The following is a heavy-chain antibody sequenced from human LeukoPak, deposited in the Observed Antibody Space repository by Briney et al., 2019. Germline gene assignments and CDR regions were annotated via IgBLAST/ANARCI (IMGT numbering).Heavy chain of an antibody. J-gene: IGHJ4*02. CDR3: ARDLSLLWFGELSRRFDY. CDR2: ISAYNGNT. V-gene: IGHV1-18*01. Sequence: ASVKVSCKASGYTFTSYGISWVRQAPGQGLEWMGWISAYNGNTNYAQKLQGRVTMTTDTSTSTAYMELRSLRSDDTAVYYCARDLSLLWFGELSRRFDYWGQGTLVTVSS. CDR1: GYTFTSYG. D-gene: IGHD3-10*01.